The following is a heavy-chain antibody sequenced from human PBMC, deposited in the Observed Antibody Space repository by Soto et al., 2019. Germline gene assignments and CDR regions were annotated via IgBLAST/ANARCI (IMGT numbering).Heavy chain of an antibody. V-gene: IGHV1-69*01. CDR1: GGTFSSYA. J-gene: IGHJ5*02. D-gene: IGHD5-12*01. CDR3: ARDGNYIVATNNSFDP. Sequence: QVQLVQSGAEVKKPGSSVKVSCKASGGTFSSYAISWVRQAPGQGLEWMGGIIPIFGTANYAQKFQGRVTITADESTSTAYMELSSLRSEYTAVYYCARDGNYIVATNNSFDPWGQGTLVTVSS. CDR2: IIPIFGTA.